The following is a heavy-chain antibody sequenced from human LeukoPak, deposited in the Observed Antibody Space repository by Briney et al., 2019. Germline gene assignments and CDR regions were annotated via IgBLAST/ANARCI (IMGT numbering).Heavy chain of an antibody. D-gene: IGHD6-13*01. V-gene: IGHV4-4*07. Sequence: SETLSLTCTVSGGSISSYYWSWIRQPAGKGLEGIGRIYTSGSTNYNPSLKSRVTISVDKSKNQFSLKLSSVTAADTAVYYCARAGDSPSIAAADYWGQGTLVTVSS. CDR2: IYTSGST. CDR3: ARAGDSPSIAAADY. J-gene: IGHJ4*02. CDR1: GGSISSYY.